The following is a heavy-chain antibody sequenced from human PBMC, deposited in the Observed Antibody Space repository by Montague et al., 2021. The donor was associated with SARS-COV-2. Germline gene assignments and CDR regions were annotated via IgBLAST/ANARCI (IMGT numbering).Heavy chain of an antibody. CDR2: RT. V-gene: IGHV4-34*01. D-gene: IGHD6-13*01. J-gene: IGHJ4*02. Sequence: RTNYNPSLKSRVTISGATSKNQFSLKLSSVTAEDRAVYYCARGFIAAAGTTSFDYWGQGSLVTVSS. CDR3: ARGFIAAAGTTSFDY.